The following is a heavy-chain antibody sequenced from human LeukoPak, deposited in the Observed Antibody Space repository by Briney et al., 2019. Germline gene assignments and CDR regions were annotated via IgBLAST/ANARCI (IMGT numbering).Heavy chain of an antibody. Sequence: GGSLRLSCAASGFTFSSYAMSWVRQAPGKGLEWVSAISGSGGSTYYADSVKGRFTISRDNSKNTLYLQMNSLGAEDTAVYYCARVRGASSSNWYVDYWGQGTLVTVSS. J-gene: IGHJ4*02. CDR3: ARVRGASSSNWYVDY. D-gene: IGHD6-13*01. CDR2: ISGSGGST. CDR1: GFTFSSYA. V-gene: IGHV3-23*01.